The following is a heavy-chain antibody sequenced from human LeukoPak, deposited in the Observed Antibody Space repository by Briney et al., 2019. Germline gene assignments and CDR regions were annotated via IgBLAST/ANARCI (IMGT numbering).Heavy chain of an antibody. CDR1: GFNFSDYA. J-gene: IGHJ4*02. CDR2: VSSNGGST. D-gene: IGHD3-3*01. CDR3: ARGESAYYPIDY. Sequence: GGSLRLSCSGSGFNFSDYAIHWVRQAPGKGLQYLSTVSSNGGSTYYADSVKGRFTISRDNAKNSLYLQMNSLRAEDTAVYYCARGESAYYPIDYWGQGTLVTVSS. V-gene: IGHV3-64*04.